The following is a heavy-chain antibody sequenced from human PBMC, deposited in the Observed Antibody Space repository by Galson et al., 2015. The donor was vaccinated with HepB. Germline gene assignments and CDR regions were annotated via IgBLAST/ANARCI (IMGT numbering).Heavy chain of an antibody. CDR3: AHYKGVDTAIGYNWFDP. D-gene: IGHD5-18*01. V-gene: IGHV2-5*01. J-gene: IGHJ5*02. Sequence: PALVKPTQTLTLTCTFSGFSLYNSGVGVGWIRQPPGKALEWLALIYWNDDKRYSPSLKSRLTITKDTSKNQVVLTMTNMDPVDTATYYCAHYKGVDTAIGYNWFDPWGQGNLVTVSS. CDR2: IYWNDDK. CDR1: GFSLYNSGVG.